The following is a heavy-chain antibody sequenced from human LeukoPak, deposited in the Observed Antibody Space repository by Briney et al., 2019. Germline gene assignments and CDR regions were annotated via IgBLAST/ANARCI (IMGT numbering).Heavy chain of an antibody. Sequence: ASVKVSCKASGGTFSSYAISWVRQAPGQGLEWMGWISAYNGNTNYAQKLQGRVTMTTDTSTSTAYMELRSLRSDDTAVYYCASTMRGSSSWYRFEGDYYGMDVWGQGTTVTVSS. V-gene: IGHV1-18*01. CDR1: GGTFSSYA. J-gene: IGHJ6*02. CDR2: ISAYNGNT. CDR3: ASTMRGSSSWYRFEGDYYGMDV. D-gene: IGHD6-13*01.